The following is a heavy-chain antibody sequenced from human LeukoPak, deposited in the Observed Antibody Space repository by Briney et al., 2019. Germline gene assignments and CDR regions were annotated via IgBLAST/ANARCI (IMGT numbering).Heavy chain of an antibody. CDR3: ARDSGYNSPIDY. J-gene: IGHJ4*02. Sequence: GGSLRLSCAASGFTFSSYAMHWVRQAPGKGLEWVAVISYDGSNKYYADSVKGRFTISRDNSKNTLYLQMNSLRAEDTAVYYRARDSGYNSPIDYWGQGTLVTVSS. CDR1: GFTFSSYA. CDR2: ISYDGSNK. D-gene: IGHD5-12*01. V-gene: IGHV3-30*04.